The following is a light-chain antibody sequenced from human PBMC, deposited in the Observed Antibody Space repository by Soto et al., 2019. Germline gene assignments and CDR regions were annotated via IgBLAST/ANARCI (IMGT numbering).Light chain of an antibody. Sequence: EIVLTQSPATLSSSPGETATLSCRASQYVGTRLAWYQHKPGQAPRLLIYYTSNRATGIPARFSGSGSGTDFTLTINSLAPEDFAVYYCQQRGDWPPITFGQGTRLEIK. CDR2: YTS. CDR1: QYVGTR. CDR3: QQRGDWPPIT. V-gene: IGKV3-11*01. J-gene: IGKJ5*01.